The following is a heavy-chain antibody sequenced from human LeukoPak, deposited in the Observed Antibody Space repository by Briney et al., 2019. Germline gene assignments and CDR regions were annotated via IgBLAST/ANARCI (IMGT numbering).Heavy chain of an antibody. Sequence: ASVKVSCKASGYTLPTYAMHWVRQAPGQGLEWMGWLNTKKGDPSYAQGFTGRFVFSLDTSVNTAYLQINSLKAEDTAVYYCARSKPQRWYDSSGYYFDWGQGTLVTVSS. J-gene: IGHJ4*02. D-gene: IGHD3-22*01. CDR3: ARSKPQRWYDSSGYYFD. CDR1: GYTLPTYA. V-gene: IGHV7-4-1*02. CDR2: LNTKKGDP.